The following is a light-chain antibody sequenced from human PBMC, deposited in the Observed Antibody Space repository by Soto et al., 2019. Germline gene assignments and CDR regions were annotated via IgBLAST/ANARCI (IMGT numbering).Light chain of an antibody. J-gene: IGKJ4*01. Sequence: DIQMTQSPSSVSASIGDTVTITCRASQDISTLLAWYQQKPGKAPKXLIYGASTLESGVPSRFSGRGSGTDLTITISSLQPEDVETYFCQQADSFPLTFGGGTKVDIK. CDR1: QDISTL. V-gene: IGKV1D-12*01. CDR3: QQADSFPLT. CDR2: GAS.